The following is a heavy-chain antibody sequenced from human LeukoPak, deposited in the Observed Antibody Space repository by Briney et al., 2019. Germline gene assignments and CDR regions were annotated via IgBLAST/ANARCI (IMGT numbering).Heavy chain of an antibody. CDR2: INPNSGDT. CDR3: TRGRRLDNAPTAPCEY. V-gene: IGHV1-2*02. Sequence: GASAKVSCKASGYIFTGYYMHWVRQAPGQRLEWMGWINPNSGDTDYAQKFQGRVTMTRGTSIRTVYMELSSLKSDDTAVYYCTRGRRLDNAPTAPCEYWGQGTLVTVSS. J-gene: IGHJ4*02. D-gene: IGHD2-2*03. CDR1: GYIFTGYY.